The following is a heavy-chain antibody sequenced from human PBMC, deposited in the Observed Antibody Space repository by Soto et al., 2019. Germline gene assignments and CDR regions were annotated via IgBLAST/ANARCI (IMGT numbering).Heavy chain of an antibody. CDR1: GFTFSSYS. J-gene: IGHJ3*02. V-gene: IGHV3-21*01. CDR3: ASPYYDFWSGYYDAFDI. D-gene: IGHD3-3*01. Sequence: PGGSLRLSCAASGFTFSSYSMNWVRQAPGKGLEWVSSISSSSSYIYYAESVKGRFTISRDNAKNSLYLQMNRLRAEHTAVYYCASPYYDFWSGYYDAFDIWGQGTMVTVSS. CDR2: ISSSSSYI.